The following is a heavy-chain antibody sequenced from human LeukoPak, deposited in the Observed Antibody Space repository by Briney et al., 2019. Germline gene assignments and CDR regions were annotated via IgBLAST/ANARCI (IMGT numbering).Heavy chain of an antibody. J-gene: IGHJ6*03. D-gene: IGHD3-10*01. Sequence: GGSPRLSCAASGFTFSSYAMSWVRQAPGKGLEWVSGINWNGGSTGYADSVKGRFTISRDNAKNSLYLQMNSLRAEDTALYYCARDSLWFGESPNYYYYYMDVWGKGTTVTVSS. CDR3: ARDSLWFGESPNYYYYYMDV. V-gene: IGHV3-20*04. CDR2: INWNGGST. CDR1: GFTFSSYA.